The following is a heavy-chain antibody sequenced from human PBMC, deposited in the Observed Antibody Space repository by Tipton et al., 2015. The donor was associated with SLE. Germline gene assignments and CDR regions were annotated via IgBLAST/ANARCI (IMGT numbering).Heavy chain of an antibody. D-gene: IGHD3-10*01. V-gene: IGHV4-38-2*01. CDR3: ASDTYGSGWLDY. J-gene: IGHJ4*02. CDR2: IYPSGST. Sequence: LRLSCVVSGYSISSGYYWGWIRQPPGKGLEWIGNIYPSGSTYYNPSLKSRITISVDTSKNQFSLKLSSVTAADTAVYYCASDTYGSGWLDYWGQGTLVTVSS. CDR1: GYSISSGYY.